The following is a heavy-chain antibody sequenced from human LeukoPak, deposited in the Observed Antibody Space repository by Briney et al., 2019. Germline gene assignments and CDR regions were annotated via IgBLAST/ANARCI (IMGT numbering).Heavy chain of an antibody. J-gene: IGHJ4*02. Sequence: PGGSLRLSCAASGFTVSSNYMSWVRQAPGKGLEWVSVIYSGGSTYYADSVKGRFTISRHNSKNTLYLQMNSLRAEDTAVYYCARGDISAAGTFDHWGQGTLVTVSS. CDR1: GFTVSSNY. D-gene: IGHD6-13*01. CDR3: ARGDISAAGTFDH. V-gene: IGHV3-53*04. CDR2: IYSGGST.